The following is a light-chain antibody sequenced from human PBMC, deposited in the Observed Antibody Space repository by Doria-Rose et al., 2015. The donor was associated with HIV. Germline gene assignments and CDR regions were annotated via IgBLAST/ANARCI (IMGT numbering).Light chain of an antibody. J-gene: IGKJ1*01. CDR3: LQYGTSWT. Sequence: TQSPGTLSLSPGERATLSCRASQSFSSTCLAWYQQKPGQAPSLLIYDGSTRATGIPGRFSASGSGTDFTLTINRLEPEDFAPYYCLQYGTSWTFGQGTKVEI. CDR1: QSFSSTC. CDR2: DGS. V-gene: IGKV3-20*01.